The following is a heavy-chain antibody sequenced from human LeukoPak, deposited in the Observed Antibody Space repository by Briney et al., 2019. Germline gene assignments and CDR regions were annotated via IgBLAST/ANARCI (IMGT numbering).Heavy chain of an antibody. J-gene: IGHJ5*02. Sequence: SETLSLTCTVSGGSISSYYWSWIRQPAGKGLEWIGRICTSGSTNYNPSLKSRVTMSVDTSKNQFSLKLTSVTAADTAVYYCAAGSLVAATRLLSWGQGNLVTVSS. V-gene: IGHV4-4*07. CDR1: GGSISSYY. CDR3: AAGSLVAATRLLS. D-gene: IGHD2-15*01. CDR2: ICTSGST.